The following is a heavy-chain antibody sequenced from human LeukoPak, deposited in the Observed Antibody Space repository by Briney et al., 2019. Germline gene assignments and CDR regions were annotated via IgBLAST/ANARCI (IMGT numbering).Heavy chain of an antibody. CDR2: INEDGSEK. V-gene: IGHV3-7*01. CDR3: ARNEDYSDSTGYYSTFYLDS. J-gene: IGHJ4*02. CDR1: GLSFGIYW. D-gene: IGHD3-22*01. Sequence: GGSLRLSCEGTGLSFGIYWMSWVRQAPGKGLEWVANINEDGSEKYYVDSEKGRFTISRDNGKNALYLQMKSLRAEDTAVYYCARNEDYSDSTGYYSTFYLDSWGQGTLVTVSS.